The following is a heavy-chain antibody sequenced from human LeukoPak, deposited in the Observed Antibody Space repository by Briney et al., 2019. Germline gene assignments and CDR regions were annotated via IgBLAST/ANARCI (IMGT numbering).Heavy chain of an antibody. CDR3: ARGATNPRHYRVVWGKNPTVSIS. V-gene: IGHV3-21*01. Sequence: DPGGSLRLSCAASGFTFSSYSMNWVRQAPGKGLEWVSSISSSSSYIYYADSVEGRFTISRDNAKNSLYLQMNSLRAEDTAVYYCARGATNPRHYRVVWGKNPTVSISWG. CDR2: ISSSSSYI. D-gene: IGHD4-11*01. J-gene: IGHJ5*01. CDR1: GFTFSSYS.